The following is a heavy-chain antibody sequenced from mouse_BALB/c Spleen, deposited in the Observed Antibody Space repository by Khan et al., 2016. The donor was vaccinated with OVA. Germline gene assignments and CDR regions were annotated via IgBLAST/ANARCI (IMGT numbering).Heavy chain of an antibody. CDR3: ARGAYYRYDGYFDV. CDR2: IIPNNGGT. Sequence: EVKLQESGPELVKPGASVKISCTTSGYTFTEYTMHWVKQSHGESLEWIGGIIPNNGGTNYNQKFKGKATLTVDKSSRTAYMELRSLTSKDSAVYYCARGAYYRYDGYFDVWGAGTTVTVSS. V-gene: IGHV1-18*01. J-gene: IGHJ1*01. D-gene: IGHD2-14*01. CDR1: GYTFTEYT.